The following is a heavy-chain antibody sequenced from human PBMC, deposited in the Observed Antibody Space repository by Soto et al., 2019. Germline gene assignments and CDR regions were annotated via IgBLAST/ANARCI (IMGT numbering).Heavy chain of an antibody. CDR1: GCTFDDYA. D-gene: IGHD5-12*01. V-gene: IGHV3-9*01. CDR3: AKDISGPIVATINGFYY. J-gene: IGHJ4*02. Sequence: PGGSLRLSCAASGCTFDDYAMHWVRQAPGKGLEWVSGISWNSGSIGYADSVKGRFTISRDNAKNSLYLQMNSLRAEDTALYYCAKDISGPIVATINGFYYWGQGTLVTVSS. CDR2: ISWNSGSI.